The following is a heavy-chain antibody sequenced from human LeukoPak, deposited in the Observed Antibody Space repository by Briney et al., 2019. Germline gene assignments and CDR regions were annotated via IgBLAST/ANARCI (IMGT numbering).Heavy chain of an antibody. CDR3: AKAGVLTLVRGVIVDY. CDR1: GFTFSGYA. Sequence: GGTLRLSCAASGFTFSGYAMSWVRQAPGKGLEWVSAISGSGDATYYAHSVKGRFTISRDNSKNTLFLQMNSLRAEDTAVYYCAKAGVLTLVRGVIVDYWGQGTLVTVPS. J-gene: IGHJ4*02. D-gene: IGHD3-10*01. CDR2: ISGSGDAT. V-gene: IGHV3-23*01.